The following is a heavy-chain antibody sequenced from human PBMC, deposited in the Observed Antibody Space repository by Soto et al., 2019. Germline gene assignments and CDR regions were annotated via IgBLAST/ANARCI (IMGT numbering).Heavy chain of an antibody. J-gene: IGHJ4*02. V-gene: IGHV3-23*01. D-gene: IGHD2-2*01. Sequence: GGSLRLSCAASGFTFSSYAMSWVRQAPGKGLEWVLGISGSGDSTYYADSVKGRFTISRDNSKNTLYLQMSSLRAEDTAVYFCAKDRRSSGTSGGLDYWGQGTLVTVSS. CDR1: GFTFSSYA. CDR3: AKDRRSSGTSGGLDY. CDR2: ISGSGDST.